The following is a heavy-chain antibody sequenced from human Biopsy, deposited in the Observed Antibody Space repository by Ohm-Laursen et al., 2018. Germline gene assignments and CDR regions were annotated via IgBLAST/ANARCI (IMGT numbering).Heavy chain of an antibody. CDR1: GYTLTALS. J-gene: IGHJ4*02. CDR2: FAPENGKT. Sequence: SVKVSCKVSGYTLTALSMHRVRQAPGRGLEWMGGFAPENGKTIYAQKFQGRITMTEDTSTDTAYMELSSLRSEDTAVYYCAADINVWNVNYWGQGTQVTVSS. D-gene: IGHD1-1*01. CDR3: AADINVWNVNY. V-gene: IGHV1-24*01.